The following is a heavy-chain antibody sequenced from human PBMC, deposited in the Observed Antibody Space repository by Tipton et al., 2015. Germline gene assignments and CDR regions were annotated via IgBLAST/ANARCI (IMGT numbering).Heavy chain of an antibody. V-gene: IGHV4-59*04. CDR2: IYYSGST. D-gene: IGHD6-13*01. J-gene: IGHJ5*02. CDR1: GGSISSYY. CDR3: ARARGYSSWYATRTWFDP. Sequence: TLSLTCTVSGGSISSYYWNWIRQSPGKGLECIGSIYYSGSTYYNPSLNSRVTMSVDTSKNQFSLRLSSVTAADTAVYYCARARGYSSWYATRTWFDPWGQGTLVTVSS.